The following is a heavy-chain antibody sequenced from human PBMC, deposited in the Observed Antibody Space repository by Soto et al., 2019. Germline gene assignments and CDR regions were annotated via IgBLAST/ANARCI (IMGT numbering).Heavy chain of an antibody. CDR1: GYSFTSYW. J-gene: IGHJ6*02. V-gene: IGHV5-10-1*01. D-gene: IGHD3-9*01. CDR3: ARHQWVRYDILTGCRGPRRMDV. CDR2: IDPSDSYT. Sequence: PGESLKISCKGSGYSFTSYWISWVRQMPGKGLEWMGRIDPSDSYTNYSPSFQGPVTLSADKPISTAYLQWSSRKASDSAMYYCARHQWVRYDILTGCRGPRRMDVWGQGTTVTVSS.